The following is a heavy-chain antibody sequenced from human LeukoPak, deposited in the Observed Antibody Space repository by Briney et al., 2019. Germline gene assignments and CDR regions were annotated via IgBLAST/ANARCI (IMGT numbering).Heavy chain of an antibody. V-gene: IGHV1-8*01. D-gene: IGHD3-10*01. Sequence: GASVKVSCKASGYTFTSYDINWVRQATGQELEWMGWMNPNSGNTGYAQKFQGRVTMTRNTSISTAYMELSSLRSEDTAVYYCARANTMVRGAIPYYWGQGTLVTVSS. CDR1: GYTFTSYD. CDR2: MNPNSGNT. J-gene: IGHJ4*02. CDR3: ARANTMVRGAIPYY.